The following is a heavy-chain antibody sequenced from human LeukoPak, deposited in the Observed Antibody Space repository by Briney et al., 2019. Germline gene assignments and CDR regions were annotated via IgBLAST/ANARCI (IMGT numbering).Heavy chain of an antibody. CDR1: GFTFSSYS. CDR3: ARRTTIFGVGYYMDV. CDR2: ISDSGTTI. Sequence: PGGSLXXSCAASGFTFSSYSMNWVRQAPGKGLEGVSYISDSGTTIYYADSVKGRFTIPRSSARSSLYLQMSSLRAEDTAVYYCARRTTIFGVGYYMDVWGKGTTVTVSS. V-gene: IGHV3-48*01. D-gene: IGHD3-3*01. J-gene: IGHJ6*03.